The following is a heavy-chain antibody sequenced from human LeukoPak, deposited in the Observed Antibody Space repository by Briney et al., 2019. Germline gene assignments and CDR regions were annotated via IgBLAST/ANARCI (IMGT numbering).Heavy chain of an antibody. D-gene: IGHD5-24*01. V-gene: IGHV3-48*02. CDR2: ISTTSTTV. CDR3: ARVGDGYNVNYFDY. J-gene: IGHJ4*02. CDR1: GLTFSSYA. Sequence: PGGSLRLSCAASGLTFSSYAMSWVRLAPGKGLEWVSCISTTSTTVYYADSVKGRFTVSRDNAKNSLYLQMNSLGDEDTAMFYCARVGDGYNVNYFDYWGQGTLVTVSS.